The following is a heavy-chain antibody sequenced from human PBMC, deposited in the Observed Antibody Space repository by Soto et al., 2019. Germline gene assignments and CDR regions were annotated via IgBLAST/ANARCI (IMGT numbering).Heavy chain of an antibody. J-gene: IGHJ5*02. Sequence: QVQLQESGPGLVKPSETLSLTCTVSGGSIRSYYWSCIRQPPGKVLDWIGSIYYSGSTNYKPSLKSRVTISVDTSKNQFSLKLNSVTAAEPAVYHCARQGGWFDPWGQGTLVTVSS. D-gene: IGHD1-26*01. CDR1: GGSIRSYY. V-gene: IGHV4-59*08. CDR2: IYYSGST. CDR3: ARQGGWFDP.